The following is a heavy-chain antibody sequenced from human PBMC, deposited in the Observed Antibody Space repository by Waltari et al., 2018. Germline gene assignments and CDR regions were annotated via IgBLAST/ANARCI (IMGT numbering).Heavy chain of an antibody. CDR1: GFSFRSFA. CDR3: AKDFVGVVADAFDI. J-gene: IGHJ3*02. Sequence: DVQLLESGGGLVQPGGSLRLSCAASGFSFRSFAMGWVRQAPEKGLEWVSGISGTGDNTYYADSVGGRFTISRDNSKSTLYLQMNSLRAEDTALYYCAKDFVGVVADAFDIWGQGTMVTVSS. D-gene: IGHD2-15*01. CDR2: ISGTGDNT. V-gene: IGHV3-23*01.